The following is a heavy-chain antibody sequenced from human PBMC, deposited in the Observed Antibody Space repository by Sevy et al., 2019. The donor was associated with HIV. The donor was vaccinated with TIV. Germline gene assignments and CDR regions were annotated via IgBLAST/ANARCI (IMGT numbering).Heavy chain of an antibody. CDR2: VNSDGDT. CDR3: VAANSWEDY. CDR1: GYTFSSYW. Sequence: GGSLRLSCEGSGYTFSSYWMHWVRQAPGKGLEWVSRVNSDGDTAYADSVKGRFTMCRDNAENTMSLQMNSLRADDTGLYYCVAANSWEDYWGQGTLVTVSS. V-gene: IGHV3-74*01. J-gene: IGHJ4*02. D-gene: IGHD6-13*01.